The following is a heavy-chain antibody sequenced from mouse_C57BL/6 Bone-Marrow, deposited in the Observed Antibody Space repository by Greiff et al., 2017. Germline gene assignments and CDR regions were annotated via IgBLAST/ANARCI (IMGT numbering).Heavy chain of an antibody. Sequence: VQLQQSGAELARPGASVKLSCKASGFTFTSYGISWVKQRTGQGLEWIGEIYPRSGNTYYTERFKGKATLTADKSSSTAYMELRSLTSEDSAVYFCARNCYPAWFAYWGQGTLVTVSA. V-gene: IGHV1-81*01. J-gene: IGHJ3*01. D-gene: IGHD2-12*01. CDR3: ARNCYPAWFAY. CDR2: IYPRSGNT. CDR1: GFTFTSYG.